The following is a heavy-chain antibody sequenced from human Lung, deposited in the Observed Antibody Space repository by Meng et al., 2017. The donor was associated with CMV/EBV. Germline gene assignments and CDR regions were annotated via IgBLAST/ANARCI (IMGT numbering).Heavy chain of an antibody. CDR1: GGSFSDYY. J-gene: IGHJ4*02. CDR3: ARLISFRTIFGVPKDY. CDR2: INRSGRT. V-gene: IGHV4-34*01. Sequence: SETXSLXCAVSGGSFSDYYWTWIRQPPGKGLEWIGEINRSGRTRYNPSLKSRLTLSVDTSKNQFSLNLTSVTAADAAVYYCARLISFRTIFGVPKDYWGQGTLVTVSS. D-gene: IGHD3-3*01.